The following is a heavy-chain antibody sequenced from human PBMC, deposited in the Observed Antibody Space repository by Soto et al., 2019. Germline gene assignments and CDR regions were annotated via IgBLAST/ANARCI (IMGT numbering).Heavy chain of an antibody. J-gene: IGHJ6*02. CDR3: ARSQGSSTSLEIYYYYYYGMDV. CDR1: GGTFSSYA. CDR2: IIPISGTA. D-gene: IGHD2-2*01. V-gene: IGHV1-69*01. Sequence: QVQLVQSGAEVKKPGSSVKVSCKASGGTFSSYAISWVRQAPGQGLKWRGGIIPISGTANYAQKFQGRVTITADESTSTAYMELSSLRSEDTAVYYCARSQGSSTSLEIYYYYYYGMDVWGQGTTVTVSS.